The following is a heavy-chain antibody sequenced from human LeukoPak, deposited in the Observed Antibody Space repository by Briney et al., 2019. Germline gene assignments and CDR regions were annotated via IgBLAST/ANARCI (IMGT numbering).Heavy chain of an antibody. CDR3: ASKGVTTENYFDY. V-gene: IGHV4-59*01. CDR1: GGSISSYY. CDR2: IYYSGST. Sequence: PSETLSLTCTVSGGSISSYYWSWLRQPPGKGLAWIGYIYYSGSTNYNPSLKSRVTISVNTSKNQFSLKLSSVTAADTAVYYCASKGVTTENYFDYWGQGTLVTVSS. J-gene: IGHJ4*02. D-gene: IGHD4-11*01.